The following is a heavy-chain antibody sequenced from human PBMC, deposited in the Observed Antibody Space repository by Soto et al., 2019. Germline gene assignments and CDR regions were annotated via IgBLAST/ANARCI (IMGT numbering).Heavy chain of an antibody. J-gene: IGHJ4*02. CDR2: ISYDGSNK. CDR1: GGNFGGHG. CDR3: ARGMRGLYANDF. Sequence: GGAMRVSWAAAGGNFGGHGRRRVRPAPGKGLEWVAVISYDGSNKYYADSVRGRFTISRDNSKNTVYLQVSSLRAEDTAVYYCARGMRGLYANDFWGQGTQVTVSS. D-gene: IGHD1-26*01. V-gene: IGHV3-30*03.